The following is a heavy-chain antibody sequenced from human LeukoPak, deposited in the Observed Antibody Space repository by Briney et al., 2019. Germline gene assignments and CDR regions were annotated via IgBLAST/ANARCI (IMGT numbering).Heavy chain of an antibody. CDR1: GGSISSSNW. CDR2: IYHSGST. CDR3: ARGGYCSSTSCSFDI. Sequence: SGTLSLTCAVSGGSISSSNWWSGVRQPPGKGLEWIGEIYHSGSTNYNPSLKSRVTISVDKSKNQFSLKLSSVTAADTAVYYCARGGYCSSTSCSFDIWGQGTMVTVSS. D-gene: IGHD2-2*01. V-gene: IGHV4-4*02. J-gene: IGHJ3*02.